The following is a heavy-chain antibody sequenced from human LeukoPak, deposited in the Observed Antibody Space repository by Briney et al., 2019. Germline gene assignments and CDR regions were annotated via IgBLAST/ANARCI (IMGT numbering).Heavy chain of an antibody. Sequence: SETLSLTCTVSGASVTDYYWSWIRQSPGKGLEWISYIHHSGNSDYNPSLRSRVTTSLDTSKNQFSLNLISVTAADTAVYYCTRGHWGLQSWSQGTLITVYS. CDR1: GASVTDYY. J-gene: IGHJ5*02. CDR2: IHHSGNS. D-gene: IGHD7-27*01. CDR3: TRGHWGLQS. V-gene: IGHV4-59*02.